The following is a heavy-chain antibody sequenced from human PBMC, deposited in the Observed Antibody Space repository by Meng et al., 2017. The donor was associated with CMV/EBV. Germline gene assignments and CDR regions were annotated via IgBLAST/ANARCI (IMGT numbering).Heavy chain of an antibody. CDR2: ISNSSSYI. D-gene: IGHD6-13*01. Sequence: GGSLRLSCAASGFTFSSYSMNWVRQAPAKGLEWVSSISNSSSYIYYVDSVKGRFTISRYNAKNSLYLQMTSLRSEDTAVYYCARACIAAAGTLDYWGQGTLVTVSS. V-gene: IGHV3-21*01. CDR1: GFTFSSYS. J-gene: IGHJ4*02. CDR3: ARACIAAAGTLDY.